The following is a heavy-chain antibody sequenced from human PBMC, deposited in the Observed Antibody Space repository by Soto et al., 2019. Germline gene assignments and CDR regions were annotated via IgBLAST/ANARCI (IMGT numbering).Heavy chain of an antibody. CDR2: IYYSGSA. V-gene: IGHV4-39*02. CDR3: ARRGVSGPVDY. D-gene: IGHD3-10*01. J-gene: IGHJ4*02. Sequence: QLQLQESGPGLVKPSETLSLTCTVSGGSISSSSYYWGWIRQPPGKGLEWIGNIYYSGSAYYNPSLKSRVPITVDISTNTFSLKLRSATAADTAVYYCARRGVSGPVDYWGQGTLVTVSS. CDR1: GGSISSSSYY.